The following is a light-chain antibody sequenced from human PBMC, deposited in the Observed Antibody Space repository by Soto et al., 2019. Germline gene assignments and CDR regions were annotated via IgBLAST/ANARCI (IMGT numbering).Light chain of an antibody. CDR2: EVS. CDR1: SSDVGSYNL. CDR3: CSYTGSRTPLI. J-gene: IGLJ1*01. Sequence: QSALTQAASVSGAPGQSITISCTGTSSDVGSYNLVSWYQQPPGKAPKLMIYEVSKRPSGLSNRFSGSKSGNTASLTIAGLQAEDAAYYYCCSYTGSRTPLIFGTGTKVTVL. V-gene: IGLV2-23*02.